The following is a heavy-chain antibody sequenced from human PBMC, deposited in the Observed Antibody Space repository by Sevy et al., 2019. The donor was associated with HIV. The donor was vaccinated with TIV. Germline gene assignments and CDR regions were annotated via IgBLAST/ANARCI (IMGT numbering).Heavy chain of an antibody. V-gene: IGHV3-21*01. J-gene: IGHJ3*02. CDR2: ISNSPSYI. D-gene: IGHD3-16*01. CDR1: GFTFISFT. Sequence: GGSLRLSCAASGFTFISFTMNWVRQAPGKGLEWVSSISNSPSYIYYADSVKGRFTISRDNAKNAPYLQMDSLRVEDAAVYYCARRGGLTDEGFDIWCQGTMVTVSS. CDR3: ARRGGLTDEGFDI.